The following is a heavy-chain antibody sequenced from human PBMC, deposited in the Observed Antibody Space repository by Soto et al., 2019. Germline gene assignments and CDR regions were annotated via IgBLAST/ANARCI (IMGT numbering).Heavy chain of an antibody. D-gene: IGHD6-13*01. Sequence: QAQVVQSGAEVRKPGSSVKLSCKASEGTFNSYAIAWVRQAPGQGLEWMGGIIPYYNTLNYAQKFQDRLTITADDSTNTFYMELSSLRSDDTAVYFCASGASRWYPYSFDSWAQGTLVTVSS. CDR3: ASGASRWYPYSFDS. CDR2: IIPYYNTL. V-gene: IGHV1-69*01. CDR1: EGTFNSYA. J-gene: IGHJ4*02.